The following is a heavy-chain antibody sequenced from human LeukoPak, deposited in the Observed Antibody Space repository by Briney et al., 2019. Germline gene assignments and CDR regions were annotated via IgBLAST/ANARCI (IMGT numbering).Heavy chain of an antibody. J-gene: IGHJ4*02. CDR1: GFTFDDYA. CDR2: ISWDGGST. D-gene: IGHD5-24*01. CDR3: AKGGDGYNYIKDY. V-gene: IGHV3-43D*03. Sequence: PGGSLRLSCAASGFTFDDYAMHWVRQAPGKGLEWVSLISWDGGSTYYADSVKGRFTISRDNSKNSLYLQMNSLRAEDTALYYCAKGGDGYNYIKDYWGQGTLVTVSS.